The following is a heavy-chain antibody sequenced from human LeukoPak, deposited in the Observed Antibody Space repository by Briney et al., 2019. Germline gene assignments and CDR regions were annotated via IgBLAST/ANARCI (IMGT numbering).Heavy chain of an antibody. CDR2: ISISGGNT. D-gene: IGHD4-17*01. V-gene: IGHV3-23*01. CDR1: GFTFSSYA. J-gene: IGHJ4*02. CDR3: ASVRYYGDYAGDY. Sequence: QPGGSLRLSCAASGFTFSSYAMSWVRQAPGKGLDWVSAISISGGNTYYSDSVKGRFTISRDNSKNTLYLQMNSLRAEDTAVYYCASVRYYGDYAGDYWGQGTLVTVSS.